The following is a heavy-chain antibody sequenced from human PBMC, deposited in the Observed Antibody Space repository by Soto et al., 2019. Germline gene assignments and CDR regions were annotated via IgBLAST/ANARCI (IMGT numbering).Heavy chain of an antibody. Sequence: PGESLKISCKGSGYSFTSYWIGWVRQMPGKGLEWMGIIYPGDSDTRYSPSFQGQVTISADKSISTAYLQWSSLKASDTAMYYCAITPTLVSYDSFYGMDVWGQGTTVTVSS. J-gene: IGHJ6*02. CDR2: IYPGDSDT. CDR3: AITPTLVSYDSFYGMDV. CDR1: GYSFTSYW. V-gene: IGHV5-51*01. D-gene: IGHD3-3*01.